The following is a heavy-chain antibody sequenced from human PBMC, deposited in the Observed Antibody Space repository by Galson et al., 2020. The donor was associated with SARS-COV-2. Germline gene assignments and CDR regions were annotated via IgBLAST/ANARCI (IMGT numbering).Heavy chain of an antibody. CDR2: ISSSGSTI. V-gene: IGHV3-48*03. J-gene: IGHJ6*02. D-gene: IGHD3-3*01. CDR3: ASFITIFGVVYYGMDV. Sequence: PGGSLRLSCAASGFTFSSYEMNWVRQAPGKGLEWVSYISSSGSTIYYADSVKGRFTISRDNAKNSLYLQMNSLRAEDTAVYYCASFITIFGVVYYGMDVWGQGTTVTVSS. CDR1: GFTFSSYE.